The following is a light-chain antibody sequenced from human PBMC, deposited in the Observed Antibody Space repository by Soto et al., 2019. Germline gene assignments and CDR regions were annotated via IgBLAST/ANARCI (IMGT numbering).Light chain of an antibody. CDR1: SSDVGGYKY. CDR3: SSYTSTSTLYV. J-gene: IGLJ1*01. V-gene: IGLV2-14*01. CDR2: EVS. Sequence: QSALTQPASVSGSPGQSITISCAGTSSDVGGYKYVSWYQQNPGKAPKLIIYEVSSRPSGVSSRFSGSKSGNTASLTISGIQAEDDADYYCSSYTSTSTLYVFGSGTKVTVL.